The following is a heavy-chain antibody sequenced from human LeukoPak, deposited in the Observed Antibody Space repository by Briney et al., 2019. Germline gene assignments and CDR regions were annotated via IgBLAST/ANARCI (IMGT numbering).Heavy chain of an antibody. CDR1: GGAFSGYA. Sequence: SVKVSCKASGGAFSGYAISWVPQAPGQGLEWMGRIIPIFGTANYAQKFQGRVTITTDESTSTAYMELSSLRSEDTAVYYCAGGDGYYYDSSGYNDDWGQVTLVTVSS. V-gene: IGHV1-69*05. J-gene: IGHJ4*02. CDR3: AGGDGYYYDSSGYNDD. D-gene: IGHD3-22*01. CDR2: IIPIFGTA.